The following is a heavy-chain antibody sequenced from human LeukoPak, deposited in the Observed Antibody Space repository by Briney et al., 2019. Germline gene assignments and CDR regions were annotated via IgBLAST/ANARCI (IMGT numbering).Heavy chain of an antibody. CDR2: MYISGST. Sequence: PSQTLSLTCTVSGGSISSGDYYWSWIRQPAGKGLEWIGRMYISGSTNYNPSLESRVTISVDTSKNQFSLKLSSVTAADTAVYYCARYCSGGSCYSTDYWGQGTLVTVSS. CDR3: ARYCSGGSCYSTDY. CDR1: GGSISSGDYY. V-gene: IGHV4-61*02. J-gene: IGHJ4*02. D-gene: IGHD2-15*01.